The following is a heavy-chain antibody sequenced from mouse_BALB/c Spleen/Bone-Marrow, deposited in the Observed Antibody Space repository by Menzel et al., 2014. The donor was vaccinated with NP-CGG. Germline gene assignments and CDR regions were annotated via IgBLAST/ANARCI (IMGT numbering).Heavy chain of an antibody. D-gene: IGHD1-1*01. CDR1: GFEFSIYW. CDR3: ARLGYYGSYAY. CDR2: INPDSSTI. J-gene: IGHJ3*01. Sequence: EVKVVESGAGLVQPGGSLKLSCAASGFEFSIYWMSWVRQAPGKGLEWIGEINPDSSTINYTPSLKDKFIISRDNAKNTLCLQMSRVRSEDTALYYCARLGYYGSYAYWGQGTLVTVSS. V-gene: IGHV4-1*02.